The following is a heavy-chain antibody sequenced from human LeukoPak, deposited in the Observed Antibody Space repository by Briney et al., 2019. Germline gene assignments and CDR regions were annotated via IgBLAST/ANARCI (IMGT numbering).Heavy chain of an antibody. CDR3: ARDPDVDTAMVGEVRRDY. J-gene: IGHJ4*02. V-gene: IGHV3-21*01. CDR2: ISSSSSYI. Sequence: PGGSLRLSCAASGFTFSSYSMNWVRQAPGKGLEWVSSISSSSSYIYYADSVKGRLTISRDNAKNSLYLQMNSLRAENTAVYYCARDPDVDTAMVGEVRRDYWGQGTLVTVSS. CDR1: GFTFSSYS. D-gene: IGHD5-18*01.